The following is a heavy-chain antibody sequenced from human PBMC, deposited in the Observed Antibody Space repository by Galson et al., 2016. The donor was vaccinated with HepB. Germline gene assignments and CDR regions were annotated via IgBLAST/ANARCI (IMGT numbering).Heavy chain of an antibody. CDR1: GFTFSSFE. CDR2: ISGASSPI. J-gene: IGHJ6*02. D-gene: IGHD2-21*01. CDR3: AREIATNSYYYYGMDV. Sequence: SLRLSCAASGFTFSSFEMTWVRQAPGKGLGWISYISGASSPIYYADSVKGRFTISRDNAKNSLYLQMDTLRAEDTAVYFCAREIATNSYYYYGMDVWGQGTMVTVSS. V-gene: IGHV3-48*03.